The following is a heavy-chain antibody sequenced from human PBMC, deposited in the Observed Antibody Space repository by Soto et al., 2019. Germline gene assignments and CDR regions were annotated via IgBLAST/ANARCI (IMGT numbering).Heavy chain of an antibody. V-gene: IGHV3-66*01. CDR2: IYSGGST. CDR3: ARGVDDILTGYNYYYYYYLDV. CDR1: GFTVSSNY. Sequence: GGSLRLSCAASGFTVSSNYMSWVRQAPGKGLEWVSVIYSGGSTYYADSVKGRFTISRDNSKNTLHLQMNSLRAEDTAVYYCARGVDDILTGYNYYYYYYLDVWGKGTTVPVSS. J-gene: IGHJ6*03. D-gene: IGHD3-9*01.